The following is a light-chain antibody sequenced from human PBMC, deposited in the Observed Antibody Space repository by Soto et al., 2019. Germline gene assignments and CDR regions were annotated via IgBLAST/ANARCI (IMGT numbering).Light chain of an antibody. Sequence: QSVLTQPPSVSAAPGQKVTISCSGSSSNIGNNYVSWYQHLPGTAPKLLIYDNNKRPSGIPDRFSGSKSGTSATLGITGLQTGDEADYYCATWDSSPSAGVFGGGTQLTVL. CDR3: ATWDSSPSAGV. J-gene: IGLJ2*01. CDR1: SSNIGNNY. V-gene: IGLV1-51*01. CDR2: DNN.